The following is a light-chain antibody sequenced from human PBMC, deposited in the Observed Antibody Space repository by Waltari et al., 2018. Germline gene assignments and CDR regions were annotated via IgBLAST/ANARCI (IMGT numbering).Light chain of an antibody. CDR2: DVS. J-gene: IGLJ2*01. CDR1: SSAVRSYNR. Sequence: QSALTQPPSVSGSPGQSVTISCTGTSSAVRSYNRVSWYQQPPGTAPKLIIYDVSSRPSGVPDRFSASKSGNTASLTISGLQAEDEADYYCSSYTSSSTVVFGGGTKLTVL. CDR3: SSYTSSSTVV. V-gene: IGLV2-18*02.